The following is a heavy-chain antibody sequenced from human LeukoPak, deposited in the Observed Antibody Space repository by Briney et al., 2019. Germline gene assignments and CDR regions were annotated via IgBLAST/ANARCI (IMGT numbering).Heavy chain of an antibody. D-gene: IGHD6-13*01. J-gene: IGHJ3*02. V-gene: IGHV5-51*01. CDR2: IYPGDSDT. CDR1: GYSFTSYW. CDR3: ARLYRGMYSSSWYFAFDI. Sequence: GESLKISCKGSGYSFTSYWIGWVRQMPGKGLEWMGIIYPGDSDTRYSPSFQGQVTISADKSISTAYLQWSSLKASDTAMYYCARLYRGMYSSSWYFAFDIWGQGTMVTVSS.